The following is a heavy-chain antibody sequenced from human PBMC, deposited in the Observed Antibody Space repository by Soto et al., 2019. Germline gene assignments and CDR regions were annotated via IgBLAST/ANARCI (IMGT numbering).Heavy chain of an antibody. J-gene: IGHJ5*02. CDR3: ARERPDGSRLDP. V-gene: IGHV4-30-4*01. D-gene: IGHD6-13*01. CDR1: GGSISSGDYY. Sequence: PSETLSVTCTVSGGSISSGDYYWSWIRQPPGKGLEWIGYIYYSGSTYYNPSLKSRVTISVDTSKNQYSLKLSSVTAADTAVYYCARERPDGSRLDPWGQGTLVTV. CDR2: IYYSGST.